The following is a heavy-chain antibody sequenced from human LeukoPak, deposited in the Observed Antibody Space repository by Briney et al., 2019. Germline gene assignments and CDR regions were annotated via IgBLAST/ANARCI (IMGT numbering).Heavy chain of an antibody. CDR1: GFTFDDYA. V-gene: IGHV3-9*01. CDR2: ISWNSGSI. J-gene: IGHJ4*02. Sequence: GGSLRFSCAASGFTFDDYAMHWVRQAPGKGLEWVSGISWNSGSIGYADSVKGRFTISRDNAKNSLYLQMNSLRAEDTALYYCAKDKGGSGSYDNFDYWGQGTLVTISS. D-gene: IGHD1-26*01. CDR3: AKDKGGSGSYDNFDY.